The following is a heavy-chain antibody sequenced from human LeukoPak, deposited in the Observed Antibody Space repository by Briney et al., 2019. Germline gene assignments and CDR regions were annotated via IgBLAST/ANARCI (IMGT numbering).Heavy chain of an antibody. D-gene: IGHD3-10*01. CDR3: AMKGGRGYYFDY. CDR2: ISNSGDTR. J-gene: IGHJ4*02. CDR1: GFTFSDYY. Sequence: GGSLRLSCAASGFTFSDYYMSWIRQAPGKGLEWLAYISNSGDTRKYADSVTGRFTISRDNAKNSVFLQMNSLRAEDSGVYYCAMKGGRGYYFDYWGQGTLVTVSS. V-gene: IGHV3-11*01.